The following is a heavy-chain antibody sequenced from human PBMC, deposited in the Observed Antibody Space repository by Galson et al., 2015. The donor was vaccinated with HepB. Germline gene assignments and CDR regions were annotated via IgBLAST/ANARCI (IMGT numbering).Heavy chain of an antibody. D-gene: IGHD6-25*01. CDR1: GFTFSSYA. J-gene: IGHJ4*02. CDR2: ISSSSSYI. V-gene: IGHV3-21*01. CDR3: ARFQGGLRDY. Sequence: SLRLSCAASGFTFSSYAMHWVRQAPGKGLEWVSSISSSSSYIYYADSVKGRFTISRDNAKNSLYLQMNSLRAEDTAVYYCARFQGGLRDYWGQGTLVTVSS.